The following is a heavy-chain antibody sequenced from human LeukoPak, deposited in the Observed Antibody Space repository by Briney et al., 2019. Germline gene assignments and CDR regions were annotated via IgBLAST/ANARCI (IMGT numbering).Heavy chain of an antibody. CDR2: ISGSGDST. CDR3: AKSYVGVRGLFDY. Sequence: GGSLRLSCAASGFIFSSYAMGWVRRAPGKGLEWVSAISGSGDSTYYADSVKGRFTISRDTSKNTLFLQMNSLRAEDTAVYYCAKSYVGVRGLFDYWGQGTLVTVSS. J-gene: IGHJ4*02. CDR1: GFIFSSYA. D-gene: IGHD3-10*01. V-gene: IGHV3-23*01.